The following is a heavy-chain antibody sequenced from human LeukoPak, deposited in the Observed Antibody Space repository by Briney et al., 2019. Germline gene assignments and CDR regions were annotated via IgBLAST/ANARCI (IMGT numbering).Heavy chain of an antibody. V-gene: IGHV1-69*05. CDR2: IIPIFGTA. CDR3: ARPSWLVTSPPSDYYYMDV. CDR1: GGTFSSYA. Sequence: SVEVSCKASGGTFSSYAISWVRQAPGQGLEWMGGIIPIFGTANYAQKFQGRVTITTDESTSTAYMELSSLRSEDTAVYYCARPSWLVTSPPSDYYYMDVWGKGTTVTVSS. D-gene: IGHD6-19*01. J-gene: IGHJ6*03.